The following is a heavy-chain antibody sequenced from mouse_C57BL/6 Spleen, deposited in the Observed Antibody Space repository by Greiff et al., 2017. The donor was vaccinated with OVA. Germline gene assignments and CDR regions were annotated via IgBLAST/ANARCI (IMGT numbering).Heavy chain of an antibody. CDR1: GYSITSGYD. V-gene: IGHV3-1*01. J-gene: IGHJ1*03. CDR3: ARGLRRYWYFDV. Sequence: EVQLQESGPGMVKPSQSLSLTCTVTGYSITSGYDWHWIRHFPGNKLEWMGYISYSGSTNYNPSLKSRISITHDTSKNHFFLKLNSVTTEDTATYYCARGLRRYWYFDVWGTGTTVTVSS. D-gene: IGHD2-2*01. CDR2: ISYSGST.